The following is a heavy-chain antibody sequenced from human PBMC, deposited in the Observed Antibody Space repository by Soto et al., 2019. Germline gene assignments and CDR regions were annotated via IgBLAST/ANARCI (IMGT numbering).Heavy chain of an antibody. Sequence: QVQLQQWGAGLLKPSETLSLTCVVYGGSFSGYYWSWIRQPPGKGLEWFGEVNHSGGIDYNPSLKSRVTISVDTSTNQFSIKLSSVTASDTAVYYCAGRNGYYSGSDYWGQGTLVTVSS. D-gene: IGHD3-22*01. V-gene: IGHV4-34*02. CDR3: AGRNGYYSGSDY. J-gene: IGHJ4*02. CDR1: GGSFSGYY. CDR2: VNHSGGI.